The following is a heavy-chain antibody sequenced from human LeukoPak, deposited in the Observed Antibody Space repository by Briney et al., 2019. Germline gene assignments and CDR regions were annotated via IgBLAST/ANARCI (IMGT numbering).Heavy chain of an antibody. Sequence: PSQTLSLTCTVYGGSISSGSYYWSWIRQPAGKGLEWIGRIYTSGSTNYNPSLKSRVTISVATSKNQFSLKLSSVTAADTAVYYWARGIAAAGYLGRFELPGWGGYFDYWGQGTLVTVSS. CDR3: ARGIAAAGYLGRFELPGWGGYFDY. CDR2: IYTSGST. J-gene: IGHJ4*02. V-gene: IGHV4-61*02. CDR1: GGSISSGSYY. D-gene: IGHD6-13*01.